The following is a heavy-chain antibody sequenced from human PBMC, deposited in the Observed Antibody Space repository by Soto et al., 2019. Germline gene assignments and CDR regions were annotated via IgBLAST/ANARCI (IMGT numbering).Heavy chain of an antibody. J-gene: IGHJ6*02. CDR3: ARARRGLRYFDWLLHYGMDV. CDR1: GDSVSSNSAA. V-gene: IGHV6-1*01. CDR2: TYYRSKWYN. Sequence: SQTLSLTCAISGDSVSSNSAAWNWIRQSPSRGLEWLGRTYYRSKWYNDYAVSVKSRITINPDTSKNQFSLQLNSVTPEDTAVYYCARARRGLRYFDWLLHYGMDVWGQGTTVTVS. D-gene: IGHD3-9*01.